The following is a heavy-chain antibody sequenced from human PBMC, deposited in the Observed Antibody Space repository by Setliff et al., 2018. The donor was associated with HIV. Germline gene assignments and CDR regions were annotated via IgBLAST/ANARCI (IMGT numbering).Heavy chain of an antibody. Sequence: PGGSLRLSCAASGFTFSDYWMHGVRQAPGKGLAWVSTISGSGGNTYYADSVKGRFTISRGNAENSLYLQMNSLRAEDTAVYYCARAAHDNTAYRPLDAWGKGTTVTVSS. CDR2: ISGSGGNT. CDR3: ARAAHDNTAYRPLDA. V-gene: IGHV3-21*04. CDR1: GFTFSDYW. J-gene: IGHJ6*04. D-gene: IGHD3-22*01.